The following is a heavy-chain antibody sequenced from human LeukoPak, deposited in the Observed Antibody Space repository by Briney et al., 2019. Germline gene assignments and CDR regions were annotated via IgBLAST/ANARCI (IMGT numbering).Heavy chain of an antibody. CDR3: ARGGYDSSGYYY. J-gene: IGHJ4*02. D-gene: IGHD3-22*01. Sequence: SETLSLTCTVSGGSISSYYWSWIRQPPGKGLEWIGYIYYSGSTNYNPSLKSRVTISVDTSKNQFSLKLSSVTAADTAVCYCARGGYDSSGYYYWGRGTLVTVSS. CDR2: IYYSGST. CDR1: GGSISSYY. V-gene: IGHV4-59*01.